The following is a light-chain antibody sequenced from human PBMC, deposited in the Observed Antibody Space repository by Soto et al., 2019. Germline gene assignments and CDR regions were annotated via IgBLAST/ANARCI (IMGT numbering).Light chain of an antibody. J-gene: IGLJ3*02. CDR3: LSYTSANTRV. CDR2: EVN. Sequence: QSALTQPASVSASPGQSITISCTGTSSDVGGYKFVSWYQHHPGTAPKLMIYEVNNRPSGVSNRFSGSKSGNTASLTISGLQPEDEADYYCLSYTSANTRVFGGGTKVTVL. V-gene: IGLV2-14*01. CDR1: SSDVGGYKF.